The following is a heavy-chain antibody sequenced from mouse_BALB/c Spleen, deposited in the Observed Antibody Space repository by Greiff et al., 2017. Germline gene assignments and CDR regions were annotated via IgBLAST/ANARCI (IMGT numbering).Heavy chain of an antibody. D-gene: IGHD4-1*01. CDR1: GYTFTDYE. CDR3: TRGGLTGGFAY. J-gene: IGHJ3*01. V-gene: IGHV1-15*01. CDR2: IDPETGGT. Sequence: VQLQQSGAELVRPGASVTLSCKASGYTFTDYEMHWVKQTPVHGLEWIGAIDPETGGTAYKQKFKGKATLTADKSSSTAYMELRSLTSEDSAVYYCTRGGLTGGFAYWGQGTLVTVSA.